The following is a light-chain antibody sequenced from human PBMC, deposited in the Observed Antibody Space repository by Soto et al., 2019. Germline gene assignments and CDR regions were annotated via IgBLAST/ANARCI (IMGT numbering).Light chain of an antibody. J-gene: IGLJ1*01. CDR3: AAWDDSLNGYV. CDR1: SSNIGTNA. V-gene: IGLV1-44*01. CDR2: NNN. Sequence: QSVLTQPPSASGTPGQRVTISCSGGSSNIGTNAVNWYQQLPGTAPKLLIYNNNQRPSGVPDRFSVSKSGTSASLAISGLQSEDEADYYCAAWDDSLNGYVFGTGTKLTVL.